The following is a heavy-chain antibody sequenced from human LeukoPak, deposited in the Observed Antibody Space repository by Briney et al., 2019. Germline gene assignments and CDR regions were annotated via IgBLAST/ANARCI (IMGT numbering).Heavy chain of an antibody. D-gene: IGHD6-19*01. J-gene: IGHJ4*02. V-gene: IGHV5-10-1*01. CDR2: IDPSDSYT. CDR1: GYSFISYW. Sequence: GESLRISCKGSGYSFISYWINWVRQMPGKGLEWMGRIDPSDSYTNYSPSFQGHVTISTDKSISTAYLQWSSLEASDTAMYYCAGSYSSGWFFVWGLGTLVTVSS. CDR3: AGSYSSGWFFV.